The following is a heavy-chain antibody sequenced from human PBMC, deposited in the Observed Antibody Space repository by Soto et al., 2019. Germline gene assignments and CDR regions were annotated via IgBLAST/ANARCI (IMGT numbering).Heavy chain of an antibody. D-gene: IGHD5-12*01. CDR2: IYYSGST. CDR3: ARGGQMATITFDY. V-gene: IGHV4-31*03. CDR1: GGSISSGGYY. Sequence: QVQLQESGPGLVKPSPTLSLTCTVSGGSISSGGYYWRWIRQHPGKGLEWIGYIYYSGSTYYNPSHKSRGTITVDTSKNQFSLKLSAVTAADTAVYYCARGGQMATITFDYWGQGTLVTVSS. J-gene: IGHJ4*02.